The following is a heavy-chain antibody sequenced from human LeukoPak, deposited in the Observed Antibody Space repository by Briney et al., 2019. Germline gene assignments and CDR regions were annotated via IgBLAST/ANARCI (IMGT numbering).Heavy chain of an antibody. CDR3: ARRGYTYGLDY. CDR2: IYSGGTT. Sequence: GGSLRLSCVASGFTVYTTYMGWVRQAPGKGLEWVSVIYSGGTTYYADSVKGRFTFSRDNSKNTLYLQMNSLRVEDTAVYYCARRGYTYGLDYWGQGTLVTVSS. D-gene: IGHD5-18*01. J-gene: IGHJ4*02. V-gene: IGHV3-53*01. CDR1: GFTVYTTY.